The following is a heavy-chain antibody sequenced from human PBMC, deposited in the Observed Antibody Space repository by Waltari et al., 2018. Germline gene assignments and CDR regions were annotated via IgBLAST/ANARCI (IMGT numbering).Heavy chain of an antibody. CDR3: ATMAERRELYFDY. D-gene: IGHD1-26*01. J-gene: IGHJ4*02. CDR2: FDTEDGET. CDR1: GYTRTEFS. V-gene: IGHV1-24*01. Sequence: QVQLVQSGAEVNTPGASVKFSCKVSGYTRTEFSMHWVRQAPGKGLEWMGGFDTEDGETIYAQKFQGRVTMTEDTSTDTAYMELSSLRSEDTAVYYCATMAERRELYFDYWGQGTLVTVSS.